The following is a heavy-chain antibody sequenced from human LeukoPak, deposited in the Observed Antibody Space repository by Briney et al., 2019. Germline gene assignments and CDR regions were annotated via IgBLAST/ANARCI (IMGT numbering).Heavy chain of an antibody. D-gene: IGHD2-21*02. Sequence: QPGGSLRLSCAASGFTFSSYDMHWVRQATGKGLEWVSAIGTAGDTYYPGSVKGRFTISRENAKNSLYLQMNSLRAGDTAVYYCARGVDEYCGGDCYSTNFDYWGQGTLVTVSS. V-gene: IGHV3-13*04. CDR2: IGTAGDT. J-gene: IGHJ4*02. CDR3: ARGVDEYCGGDCYSTNFDY. CDR1: GFTFSSYD.